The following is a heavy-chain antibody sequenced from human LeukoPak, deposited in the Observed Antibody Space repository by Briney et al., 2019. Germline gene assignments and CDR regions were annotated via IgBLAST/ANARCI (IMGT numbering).Heavy chain of an antibody. V-gene: IGHV4-39*01. CDR1: GGSISSSSYY. J-gene: IGHJ3*02. CDR2: IYYSGST. CDR3: ARQPRRKSGSYPDAFDI. Sequence: PSETLSLTCTVSGGSISSSSYYWGWIRQPPGKGLEWIGSIYYSGSTYYNPSLKSRVTISVDTSKNHFSLKLISVTAADTAVYYCARQPRRKSGSYPDAFDIWGQGTMVTVSS. D-gene: IGHD1-26*01.